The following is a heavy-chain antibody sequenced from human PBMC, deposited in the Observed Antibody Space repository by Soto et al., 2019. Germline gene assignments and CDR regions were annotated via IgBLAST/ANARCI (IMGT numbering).Heavy chain of an antibody. V-gene: IGHV1-18*01. CDR3: ARRDEMVRGVPFDS. J-gene: IGHJ4*02. Sequence: KVSCKASGYTFTSYGISWVRQAPGQGLEWMGWISAYNGNTNYAQKLQGRVTITTDTSTSTAYMELRRLRSDDTAVYYCARRDEMVRGVPFDSWGQGTLVPVSS. CDR1: GYTFTSYG. CDR2: ISAYNGNT. D-gene: IGHD3-10*01.